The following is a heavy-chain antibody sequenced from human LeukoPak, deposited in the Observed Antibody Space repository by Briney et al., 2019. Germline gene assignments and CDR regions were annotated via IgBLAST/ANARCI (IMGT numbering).Heavy chain of an antibody. Sequence: SETLSLTCTVSGGSMSSSSYYWGWIRQPPGKGLEWIGSIYYSGSTYYNPSLKGRVTISVDTSKNQFSLKLSSVTAADTAVYYCARQGIAAGATLGIDYWGQGTLVTVSS. CDR2: IYYSGST. J-gene: IGHJ4*02. V-gene: IGHV4-39*01. CDR1: GGSMSSSSYY. D-gene: IGHD6-13*01. CDR3: ARQGIAAGATLGIDY.